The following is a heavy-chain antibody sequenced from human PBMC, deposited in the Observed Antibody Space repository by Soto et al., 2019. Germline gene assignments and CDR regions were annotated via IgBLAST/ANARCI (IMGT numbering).Heavy chain of an antibody. CDR2: IYSGGST. D-gene: IGHD4-17*01. CDR1: GFTVSSNY. Sequence: EVQLVETGGGLIQPGGSLRLSCAASGFTVSSNYMSWVRQAPGKGLEWVSVIYSGGSTYYADSVKGRFTISRDNSKNTLYLQMNSLRAEDTAVYYCASALVHYGDSTHIWSQGTMVTVSS. V-gene: IGHV3-53*02. CDR3: ASALVHYGDSTHI. J-gene: IGHJ3*02.